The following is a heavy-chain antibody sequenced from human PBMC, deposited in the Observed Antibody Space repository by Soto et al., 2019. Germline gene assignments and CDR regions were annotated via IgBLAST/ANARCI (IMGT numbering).Heavy chain of an antibody. V-gene: IGHV3-23*01. CDR3: AKMGRDAYKPIDS. CDR1: GFTFSYSA. D-gene: IGHD3-16*01. Sequence: GGSLRLSWAASGFTFSYSAMGWVRQAPGKGLEWVSSISASGYSTYYADSVKGRFTISRDTSKNTLYLQTNSLRAEDTAMYYCAKMGRDAYKPIDSWGQGSLVTVSS. CDR2: ISASGYST. J-gene: IGHJ4*02.